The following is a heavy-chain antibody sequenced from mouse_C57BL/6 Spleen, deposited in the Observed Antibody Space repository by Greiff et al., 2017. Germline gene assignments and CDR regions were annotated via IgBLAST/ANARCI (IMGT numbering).Heavy chain of an antibody. CDR2: ISGGGGNT. J-gene: IGHJ4*01. V-gene: IGHV5-9*01. D-gene: IGHD1-1*01. CDR3: ARQLLPYYAMDY. Sequence: DVMLVESGGGLVKPGGSLKLSCAASGFTFSSYTMSWVRQTPEKRLEWVATISGGGGNTYYPDSVKGRFTISRDNAKNTLYLQMSSLRSEDTALYYCARQLLPYYAMDYWGQGTSVTVSS. CDR1: GFTFSSYT.